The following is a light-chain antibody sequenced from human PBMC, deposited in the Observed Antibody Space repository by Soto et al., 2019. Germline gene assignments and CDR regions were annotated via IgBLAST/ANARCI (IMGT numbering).Light chain of an antibody. V-gene: IGKV3-20*01. J-gene: IGKJ1*01. CDR3: QQYGSSWT. Sequence: EIVLTQSPDTLSLSPGESATLSCRARQSVSSSYLAWYQQKPGQDPRLLIYGASSRATGIPDRFSGSGSGTDFTLTISRLEPEDFAVYYCQQYGSSWTFGQGAKVDIK. CDR2: GAS. CDR1: QSVSSSY.